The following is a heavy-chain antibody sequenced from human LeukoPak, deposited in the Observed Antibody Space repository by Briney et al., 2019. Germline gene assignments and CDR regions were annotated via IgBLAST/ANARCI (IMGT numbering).Heavy chain of an antibody. CDR3: ARGLITMVRGVIDYYYYYGMDV. J-gene: IGHJ6*02. Sequence: PGGSLRLSCAASGFTFSSYWMSWVRQAPGKGLEWVANIKQDGSEKYYVDSVKGRFTISRDNAKNSLYLQMNSLRAEDTAVYYCARGLITMVRGVIDYYYYYGMDVWGQGTTVTVSS. V-gene: IGHV3-7*04. D-gene: IGHD3-10*01. CDR1: GFTFSSYW. CDR2: IKQDGSEK.